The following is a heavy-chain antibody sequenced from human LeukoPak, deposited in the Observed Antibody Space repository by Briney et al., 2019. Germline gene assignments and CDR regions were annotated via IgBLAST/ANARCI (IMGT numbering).Heavy chain of an antibody. CDR3: AREGGRAVPGRFDQ. V-gene: IGHV3-30*02. CDR2: IQNDGSDK. Sequence: GGSLRLSCAASGINFRSSGMHWVHQAPGKGLEWVTFIQNDGSDKYYAASVKGRFTISRDNSKNTVYLHMASLRADDTALYYCAREGGRAVPGRFDQWGQGTLVTVSS. CDR1: GINFRSSG. J-gene: IGHJ4*02. D-gene: IGHD6-13*01.